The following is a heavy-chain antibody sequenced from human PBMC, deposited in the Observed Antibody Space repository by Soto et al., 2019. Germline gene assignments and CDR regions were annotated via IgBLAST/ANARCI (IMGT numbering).Heavy chain of an antibody. Sequence: EVQRVESGGGLVQPGGSLRLSCAASGFTFSTSWTHWVRQVPGKGLVWVSHINSDGSSTTYADSVKGRFTISRDSAKNTLYLQMNSLRAEDTAVYYYARDRSYAFDVWGQGTMVTVSS. CDR3: ARDRSYAFDV. CDR2: INSDGSST. J-gene: IGHJ3*01. V-gene: IGHV3-74*01. CDR1: GFTFSTSW.